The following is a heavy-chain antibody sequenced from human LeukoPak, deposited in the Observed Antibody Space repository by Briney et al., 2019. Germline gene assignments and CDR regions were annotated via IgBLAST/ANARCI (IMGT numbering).Heavy chain of an antibody. CDR2: ISGSGGST. V-gene: IGHV3-23*01. Sequence: PGGSLRLSCAASGFTFSSYAMSWVRQAPGKGLEWVSAISGSGGSTYYADSVKGRFTISRDNSKNTLYLQMNSLSAEDKAVYYCAKDVIGYCSSTSCYNWFDPWGQGTLVTVSS. CDR3: AKDVIGYCSSTSCYNWFDP. CDR1: GFTFSSYA. J-gene: IGHJ5*02. D-gene: IGHD2-2*01.